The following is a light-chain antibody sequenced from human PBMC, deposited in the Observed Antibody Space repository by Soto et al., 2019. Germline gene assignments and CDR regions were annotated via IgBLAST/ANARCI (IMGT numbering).Light chain of an antibody. V-gene: IGKV3-15*01. Sequence: EIVMTQSPATLSVSPGERATLSCRASQSVSSNLAWYQQKPGQAPRLLIYGASTSATGIPARFSGSGSGTEITLTISSLQSEDFAVYYCQQYNNWPPTWTFGQGTKVEIK. J-gene: IGKJ1*01. CDR2: GAS. CDR3: QQYNNWPPTWT. CDR1: QSVSSN.